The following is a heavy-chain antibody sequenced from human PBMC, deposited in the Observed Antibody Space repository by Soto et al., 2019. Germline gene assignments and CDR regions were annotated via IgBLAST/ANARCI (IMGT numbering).Heavy chain of an antibody. D-gene: IGHD2-21*02. CDR3: VGELPPQDY. V-gene: IGHV3-7*01. J-gene: IGHJ4*02. Sequence: EVQLVESGGGLVQPGGSLRLSCAASGFTFSSYWMSWVRQAPGKGLEWVANIKQDGSEKYYVDSVKGRFTTSRDNAKNSLYLQMNSLRAEDTAVYYCVGELPPQDYWGQGTLVSVSS. CDR1: GFTFSSYW. CDR2: IKQDGSEK.